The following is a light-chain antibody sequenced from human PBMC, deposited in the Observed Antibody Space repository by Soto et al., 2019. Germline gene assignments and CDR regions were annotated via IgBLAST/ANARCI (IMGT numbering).Light chain of an antibody. Sequence: EIVLTQSPGTLSLSPGERATLSCRASQSIGDSYLAWYQQKPGQAPRVLIYGASRRATGIPDRFTGSGSGTDFTLTISRLEPEDSAVYYCQQYGSSITFGQGTRLEIK. V-gene: IGKV3-20*01. J-gene: IGKJ5*01. CDR3: QQYGSSIT. CDR1: QSIGDSY. CDR2: GAS.